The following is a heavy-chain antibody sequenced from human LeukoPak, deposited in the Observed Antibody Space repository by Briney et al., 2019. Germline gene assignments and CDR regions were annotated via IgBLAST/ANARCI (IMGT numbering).Heavy chain of an antibody. CDR2: ISAYNGNT. Sequence: ASVKVSRKASGYTFTSYGISWVRQAPGQGLECMGWISAYNGNTNYAQKLQGRVTMTTDTSTSTAYMELRSLRSDDTAVYYCARDLEAAATFDYWGQGTLVTVSS. V-gene: IGHV1-18*01. CDR3: ARDLEAAATFDY. CDR1: GYTFTSYG. D-gene: IGHD6-13*01. J-gene: IGHJ4*02.